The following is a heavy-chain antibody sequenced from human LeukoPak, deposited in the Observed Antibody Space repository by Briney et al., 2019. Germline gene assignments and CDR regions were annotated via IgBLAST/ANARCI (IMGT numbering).Heavy chain of an antibody. CDR1: GGSFSGYY. D-gene: IGHD1-26*01. CDR2: INHSGST. Sequence: SETLSLTCAVYGGSFSGYYWSWIRQPPGKGLEWIGEINHSGSTNYNPSLKSRVTISVDTSKNQFSLKLSSVTAADTAVYYCARGERGSYSHYYYYYGMDVWGQGTTVTVSS. V-gene: IGHV4-34*01. J-gene: IGHJ6*02. CDR3: ARGERGSYSHYYYYYGMDV.